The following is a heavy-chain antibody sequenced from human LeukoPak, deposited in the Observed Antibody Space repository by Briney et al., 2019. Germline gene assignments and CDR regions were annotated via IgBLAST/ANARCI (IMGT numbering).Heavy chain of an antibody. D-gene: IGHD2-2*01. V-gene: IGHV3-23*01. J-gene: IGHJ5*01. Sequence: GGSLRLSCAASGFTFSSYAMSWVRQAPGKGLEWVSAISGSGGSTYYADSVKGRFTISRDNTKNTLYLQMNSLRAEDTAVYYCAKDRHAPGRYCSSTSCFPFDSWGQGTLVTVSS. CDR2: ISGSGGST. CDR3: AKDRHAPGRYCSSTSCFPFDS. CDR1: GFTFSSYA.